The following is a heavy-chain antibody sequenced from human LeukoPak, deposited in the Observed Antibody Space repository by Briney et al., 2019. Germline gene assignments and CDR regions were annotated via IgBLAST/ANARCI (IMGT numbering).Heavy chain of an antibody. Sequence: GGSLRLSCAASGFTFSSYDMHWVRQATGKGLEWVSAIGTAGDTYYPGSVKGRFTISRENAKNSSYLQMNSLRAGDTAVYYCARDLHGSGEFDYWGQGTLVTVSS. D-gene: IGHD3-10*01. CDR3: ARDLHGSGEFDY. V-gene: IGHV3-13*01. J-gene: IGHJ4*02. CDR1: GFTFSSYD. CDR2: IGTAGDT.